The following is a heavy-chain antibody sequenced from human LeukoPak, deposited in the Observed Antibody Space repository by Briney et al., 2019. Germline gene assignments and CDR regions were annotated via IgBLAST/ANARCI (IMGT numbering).Heavy chain of an antibody. D-gene: IGHD3-10*01. J-gene: IGHJ4*02. CDR1: GFTFSSYA. CDR2: ISGSGGST. V-gene: IGHV3-23*01. CDR3: ARSKSRGGEGY. Sequence: GVLILSCAASGFTFSSYAMSWVRQAPGKGLEWVSAISGSGGSTYYADSVKGRFTISRDNAKNSLYLQMNSLRAEDTAVYYCARSKSRGGEGYWGQGTLVTVSS.